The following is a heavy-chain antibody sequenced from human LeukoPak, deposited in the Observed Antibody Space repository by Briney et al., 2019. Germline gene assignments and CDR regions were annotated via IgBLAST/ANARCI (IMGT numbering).Heavy chain of an antibody. D-gene: IGHD3-22*01. CDR2: IDPSDSYT. CDR1: GYSFTSYW. J-gene: IGHJ4*02. CDR3: ASATDSSGYYLLDY. V-gene: IGHV5-10-1*01. Sequence: GASLKISCKGSGYSFTSYWISWVRQMPGKGLEWMGRIDPSDSYTNYSPSFQGHVTISADKSISTAYLQWSSLKASDTAMYYCASATDSSGYYLLDYWGQGTLVTVSS.